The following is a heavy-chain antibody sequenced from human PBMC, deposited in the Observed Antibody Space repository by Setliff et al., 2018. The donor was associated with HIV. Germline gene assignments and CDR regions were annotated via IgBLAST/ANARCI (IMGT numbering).Heavy chain of an antibody. Sequence: GGSLRLSCAASGFTFNTYGMHWVRQAPGKGLEWVAFIRYDGSNKYYADSVKGRFTISRDNSKNSLYLQMNSLRAEDTALYYCAKDIIPAGLFHDLWGQGTLVTVSS. CDR1: GFTFNTYG. CDR2: IRYDGSNK. D-gene: IGHD2-2*01. J-gene: IGHJ5*02. V-gene: IGHV3-30*02. CDR3: AKDIIPAGLFHDL.